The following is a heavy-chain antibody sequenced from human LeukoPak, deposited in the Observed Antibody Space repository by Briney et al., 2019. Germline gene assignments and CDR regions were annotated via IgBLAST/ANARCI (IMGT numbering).Heavy chain of an antibody. V-gene: IGHV3-64*01. CDR3: VRNGGSLDC. Sequence: GGSLRLSRVASGFTFSNYAMHWVRQAPGKGLEYVSAINTNGGSTYYAHSVKGRFTISRNNSKNTLYLQMGSRRAEDMAVYYCVRNGGSLDCWGQGTLVTVSS. D-gene: IGHD1-26*01. J-gene: IGHJ4*02. CDR2: INTNGGST. CDR1: GFTFSNYA.